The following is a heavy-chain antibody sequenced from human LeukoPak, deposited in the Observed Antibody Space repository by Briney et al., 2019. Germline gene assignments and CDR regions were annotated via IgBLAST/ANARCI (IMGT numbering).Heavy chain of an antibody. Sequence: GGSLRLSCAASGFSFSTYSINWVRQAPGKGLEWVSYISIGGSTIYYADSVKGRSTISRDNAKNSLSLQMNSLRAEDTAVYYCAREIKLTVVTRGAGEYWGQGILVTVSS. CDR1: GFSFSTYS. V-gene: IGHV3-48*01. J-gene: IGHJ4*02. CDR3: AREIKLTVVTRGAGEY. CDR2: ISIGGSTI. D-gene: IGHD4-23*01.